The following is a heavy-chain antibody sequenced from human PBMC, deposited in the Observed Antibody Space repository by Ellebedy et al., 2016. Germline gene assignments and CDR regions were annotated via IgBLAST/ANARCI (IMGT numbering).Heavy chain of an antibody. J-gene: IGHJ5*02. Sequence: SETLSLXCTVSGGSISSSSYYWGWIRQPPGKGLEWIGSIYYSGSTYYNPSLKSRVTISVDTSKNQFSLKLSSVTAADTAVYYCARDGKIVVLGIDPWGQGTLVTVSS. D-gene: IGHD3-22*01. CDR3: ARDGKIVVLGIDP. CDR2: IYYSGST. V-gene: IGHV4-39*07. CDR1: GGSISSSSYY.